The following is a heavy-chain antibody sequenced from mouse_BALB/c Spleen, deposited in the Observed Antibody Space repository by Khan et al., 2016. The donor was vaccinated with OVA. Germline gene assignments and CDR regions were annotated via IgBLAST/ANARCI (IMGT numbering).Heavy chain of an antibody. CDR3: ARICGGDFDY. V-gene: IGHV3-2*02. CDR1: GYSITSDYA. CDR2: ISYSGNT. Sequence: EVELVESGPGLVKPSQSLSLTCTVTGYSITSDYAWNLIRQFPGNKLEWLGFISYSGNTNYNPSLKSRISISLDTSKNHLFLQLNYLTTEDTATYYCARICGGDFDYWGQGTTLTVSS. J-gene: IGHJ2*01.